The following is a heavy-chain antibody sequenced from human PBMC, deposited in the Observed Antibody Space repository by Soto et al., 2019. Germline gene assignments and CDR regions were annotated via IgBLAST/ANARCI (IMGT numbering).Heavy chain of an antibody. V-gene: IGHV1-69*13. CDR2: IIPIFGTA. Sequence: ASVKVSCKASGGTFSSYAISWVRQAPGQGLEWMGGIIPIFGTANYAQKFQGRVTITADESTSTAYMELSSLRSEDTAVYYCARVYDMGPSHYGMDVWGQGTTVTVSS. CDR3: ARVYDMGPSHYGMDV. D-gene: IGHD3-22*01. J-gene: IGHJ6*02. CDR1: GGTFSSYA.